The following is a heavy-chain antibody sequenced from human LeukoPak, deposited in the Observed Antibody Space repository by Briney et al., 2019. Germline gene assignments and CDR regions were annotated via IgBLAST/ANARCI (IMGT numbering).Heavy chain of an antibody. CDR2: ISGTSTI. CDR1: GFTFSSYS. D-gene: IGHD5-24*01. J-gene: IGHJ4*02. Sequence: GGSLGLSCAASGFTFSSYSMTWVRQAPGKGLEWVSYISGTSTIKYADSVKGRFTVSRDNAKNSLYLQMNSLRDEDTAVFYCARVGDGYSVNYFDYWGQGILVTVSS. CDR3: ARVGDGYSVNYFDY. V-gene: IGHV3-48*02.